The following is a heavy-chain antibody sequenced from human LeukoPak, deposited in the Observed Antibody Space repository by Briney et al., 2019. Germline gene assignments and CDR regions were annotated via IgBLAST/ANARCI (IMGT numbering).Heavy chain of an antibody. CDR1: GGSISSYY. D-gene: IGHD3-10*01. V-gene: IGHV4-59*01. J-gene: IGHJ4*02. CDR3: AREDYYGSGSSTDY. Sequence: SETLSLTCIVSGGSISSYYWSWLRQPPGKGLEWIGYIYYSGSTNYNPSLKSRVTILVDTSKNQFSLKLSSVTAADTAVYYCAREDYYGSGSSTDYWGQGTLVTVSS. CDR2: IYYSGST.